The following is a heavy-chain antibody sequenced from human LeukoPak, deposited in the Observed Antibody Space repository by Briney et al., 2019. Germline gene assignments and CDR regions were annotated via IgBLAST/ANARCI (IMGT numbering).Heavy chain of an antibody. CDR3: TTDGDYGDYYYYYMDV. Sequence: KTGGSLRLSCEASGFTFSNYAMSWVRQAPGKGLEWVGRIKSKTDGGTTDYAAPVKGRFTISRDDSKNTLYLQMNSLKTEDTAVYYCTTDGDYGDYYYYYMDVWGKGTTVTISS. CDR1: GFTFSNYA. J-gene: IGHJ6*03. V-gene: IGHV3-15*01. D-gene: IGHD4-17*01. CDR2: IKSKTDGGTT.